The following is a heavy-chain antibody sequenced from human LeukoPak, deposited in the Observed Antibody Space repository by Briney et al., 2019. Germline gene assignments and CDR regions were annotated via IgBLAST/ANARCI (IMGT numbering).Heavy chain of an antibody. Sequence: GSLRLSCAASGFTFSSYWMHWVRQAPGKGLVWVSRINTDGSSTSYADSVKGRFTISRDNAKNTLYLQMNSLRAEDTAVYYCARDEDYGGNSRYFQHWGQGTLVTVSS. CDR3: ARDEDYGGNSRYFQH. J-gene: IGHJ1*01. D-gene: IGHD4-23*01. CDR2: INTDGSST. CDR1: GFTFSSYW. V-gene: IGHV3-74*01.